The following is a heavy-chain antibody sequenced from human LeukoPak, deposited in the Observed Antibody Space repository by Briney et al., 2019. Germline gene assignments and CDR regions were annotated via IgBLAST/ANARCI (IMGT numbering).Heavy chain of an antibody. J-gene: IGHJ4*02. V-gene: IGHV4-34*01. CDR3: ARFRCGHSGSVCYNH. CDR1: GVSINDYY. CDR2: ISHTEGT. Sequence: SETLSLTCGVFGVSINDYYWSWLRQSPGKGLEWIGEISHTEGTRYNPSLESRVTISVGPSENQLSLKLIFVTAAETAVYYCARFRCGHSGSVCYNHWGRGTLVTVSS. D-gene: IGHD2-21*01.